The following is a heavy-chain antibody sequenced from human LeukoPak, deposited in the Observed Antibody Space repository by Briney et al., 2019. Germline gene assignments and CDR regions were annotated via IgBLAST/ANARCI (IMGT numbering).Heavy chain of an antibody. Sequence: ASVKVSCKASGYTFTSYDINWVRQATGQGLEWMGWMNPNSGNTGYAQKFQGRVTITRNTSISTAYMELSSLRSEDTAVYYCARGQISSITIFGVVYYWGAYSYYYMAVWAKGPRSPSP. J-gene: IGHJ6*03. CDR3: ARGQISSITIFGVVYYWGAYSYYYMAV. CDR2: MNPNSGNT. D-gene: IGHD3-3*01. CDR1: GYTFTSYD. V-gene: IGHV1-8*03.